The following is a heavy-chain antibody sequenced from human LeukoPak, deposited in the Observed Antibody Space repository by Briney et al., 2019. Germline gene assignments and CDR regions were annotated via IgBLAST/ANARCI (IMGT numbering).Heavy chain of an antibody. D-gene: IGHD5-24*01. CDR3: ASGKLDGYNPGASDAFDI. CDR2: IYYSGST. V-gene: IGHV4-39*01. J-gene: IGHJ3*02. CDR1: GGSISSSSYY. Sequence: PSETLSLTCTVSGGSISSSSYYWGWIRQPPGKGLEWIGSIYYSGSTYYNPSLKSRVTISVDTSKNQFSLKLSSVTAADTAVYYCASGKLDGYNPGASDAFDIWGQGTMVTVSS.